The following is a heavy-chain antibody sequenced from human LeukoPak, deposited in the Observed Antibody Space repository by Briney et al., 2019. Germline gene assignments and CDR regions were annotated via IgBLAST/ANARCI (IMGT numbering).Heavy chain of an antibody. V-gene: IGHV4-39*07. Sequence: SETLSLTCTVSGGSISSSSYYWGWIRQPPGKGLEWIGRIYYSGSTYYNPSLKSRVTISVDTSKNQFSLKLSSVTAADTAVYYCARAHYDILAGYHPNFDYWGQGTLVTVSS. CDR1: GGSISSSSYY. CDR2: IYYSGST. D-gene: IGHD3-9*01. J-gene: IGHJ4*02. CDR3: ARAHYDILAGYHPNFDY.